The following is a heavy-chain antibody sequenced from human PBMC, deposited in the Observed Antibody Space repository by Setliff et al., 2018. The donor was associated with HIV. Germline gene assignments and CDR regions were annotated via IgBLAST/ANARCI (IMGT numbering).Heavy chain of an antibody. CDR2: IYYSGKN. D-gene: IGHD7-27*01. CDR1: GGPTSSSSYY. CDR3: RRGGAGEF. V-gene: IGHV4-39*07. Sequence: SETLSLTCTVSGGPTSSSSYYWGWIRQPPGKGLEWIGSIYYSGKNNYNPCLKSRVTRQLETSKIQFSLTWTSVTASDTAVYYCRRGGAGEFWGQGTLVTVSS. J-gene: IGHJ4*02.